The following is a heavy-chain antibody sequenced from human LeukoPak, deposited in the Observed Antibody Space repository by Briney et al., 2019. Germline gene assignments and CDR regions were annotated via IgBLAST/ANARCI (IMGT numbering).Heavy chain of an antibody. Sequence: SETLSLTCTVSGCSISSGDYYWSGIRQPPGKGLEWIGYIYYSGSTYYNPSLKSRVTISVDTSKNQFSLKLSSVTAADTAVYYCARGAAFSAFDIWGQGTMVTVSS. CDR3: ARGAAFSAFDI. CDR2: IYYSGST. J-gene: IGHJ3*02. CDR1: GCSISSGDYY. D-gene: IGHD2-15*01. V-gene: IGHV4-30-4*01.